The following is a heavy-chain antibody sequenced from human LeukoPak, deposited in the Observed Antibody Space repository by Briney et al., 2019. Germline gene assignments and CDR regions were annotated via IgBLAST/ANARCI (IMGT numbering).Heavy chain of an antibody. CDR1: GYTFTGYY. D-gene: IGHD5-12*01. CDR2: ITPNSGGT. CDR3: ARVYRWLHPNDAFDI. Sequence: ASVKVSFKASGYTFTGYYMHWVRQAPGQGLEWMGWITPNSGGTNYAQKFRGRVTMTSDTSISTAYMELSRLRSNDTAVYYCARVYRWLHPNDAFDIWGQGTMVTVSS. V-gene: IGHV1-2*02. J-gene: IGHJ3*02.